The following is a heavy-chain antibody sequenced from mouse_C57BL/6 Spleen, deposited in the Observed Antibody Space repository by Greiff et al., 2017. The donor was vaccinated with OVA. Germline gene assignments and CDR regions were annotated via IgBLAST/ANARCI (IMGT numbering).Heavy chain of an antibody. CDR1: GYTFTSYW. D-gene: IGHD2-10*01. Sequence: VQLQQPGAELVRPGSSVKLSCKASGYTFTSYWMDWVKQRPGQGLEWIGNIYPSDSETHYNQKFKDKATLTVDKSSSTAYMQLSSLTSEDSAVYYCARIGAYYGNYVAYWGQGTLVTVSA. V-gene: IGHV1-61*01. CDR2: IYPSDSET. CDR3: ARIGAYYGNYVAY. J-gene: IGHJ3*01.